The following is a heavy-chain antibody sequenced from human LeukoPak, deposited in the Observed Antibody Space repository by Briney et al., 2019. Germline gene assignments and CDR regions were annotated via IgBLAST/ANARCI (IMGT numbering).Heavy chain of an antibody. CDR3: ATSGWNGGGGFDP. Sequence: PSETLSLTCDVSGGSFSGYYYSWIRQPPGKGLERIGEVSHSGTTNYNSSLKSRVSMSVGASSTQFSLIMTSVTAADTAVYYCATSGWNGGGGFDPWGQGTLVIVSS. CDR2: VSHSGTT. V-gene: IGHV4-34*01. CDR1: GGSFSGYY. J-gene: IGHJ5*02. D-gene: IGHD3-16*01.